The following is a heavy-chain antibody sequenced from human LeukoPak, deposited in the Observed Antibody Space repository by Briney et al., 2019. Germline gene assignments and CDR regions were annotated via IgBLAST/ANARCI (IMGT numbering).Heavy chain of an antibody. CDR1: GFDVSVNY. D-gene: IGHD1-1*01. CDR2: IHNDGRT. J-gene: IGHJ4*02. CDR3: ARGFLQLTPYYFDY. Sequence: GGSLRLSCAASGFDVSVNYMNWIRQSPEKGLEWVSIIHNDGRTYYADSVKGRFTVSRDDSKNTVSLQMDSLRVDDTGIYYCARGFLQLTPYYFDYWGQGTLVTVSS. V-gene: IGHV3-66*01.